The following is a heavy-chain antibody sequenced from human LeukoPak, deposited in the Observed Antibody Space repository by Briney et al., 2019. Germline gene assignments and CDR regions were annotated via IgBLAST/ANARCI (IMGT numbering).Heavy chain of an antibody. Sequence: SETLSLTCTVSGGSISSYYWSWIRQPAGKGLEWIGRIYTSGSTNYNPSLKSRVTMSVDTSKNQFSLKLSSVTAADTAVYYCARGLYCSSTSCYTGISAFDIWGQGTMVTVSS. V-gene: IGHV4-4*07. D-gene: IGHD2-2*02. CDR1: GGSISSYY. J-gene: IGHJ3*02. CDR3: ARGLYCSSTSCYTGISAFDI. CDR2: IYTSGST.